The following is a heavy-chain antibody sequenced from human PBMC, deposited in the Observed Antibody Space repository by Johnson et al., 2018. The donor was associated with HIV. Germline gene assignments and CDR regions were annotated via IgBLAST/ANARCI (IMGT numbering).Heavy chain of an antibody. D-gene: IGHD4-23*01. V-gene: IGHV3-9*01. J-gene: IGHJ3*02. CDR3: AKDMSRVVTPWAVSFDI. CDR1: GFTFDNFA. Sequence: VHLVESGGGLVQPGGSLRLSCAVSGFTFDNFAMHWVRQAPGKGLEWVSSISWASGTIVYADSVKGRFTISRDNAKISLYLQMDSLRAEDTAVYYCAKDMSRVVTPWAVSFDIWGQGTMVTVSS. CDR2: ISWASGTI.